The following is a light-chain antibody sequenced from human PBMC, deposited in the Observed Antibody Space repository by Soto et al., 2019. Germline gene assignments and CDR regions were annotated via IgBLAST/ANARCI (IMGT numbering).Light chain of an antibody. CDR1: QSVYSSY. V-gene: IGKV3-20*01. J-gene: IGKJ4*01. CDR2: GAS. Sequence: EIVLTQSPGTLSLSPGESATLSCKASQSVYSSYLAWYQQKPGQAPRLLIYGASSRATGIPDRFSGSGSGTDFTLTISRLESEDFAVYYCQQYGTSALTFGGGTNVEIK. CDR3: QQYGTSALT.